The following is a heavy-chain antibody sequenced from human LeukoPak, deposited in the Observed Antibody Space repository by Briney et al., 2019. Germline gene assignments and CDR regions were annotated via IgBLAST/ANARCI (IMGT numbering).Heavy chain of an antibody. D-gene: IGHD2-2*01. V-gene: IGHV3-21*01. CDR1: GFTFSSYS. CDR3: ARGNAWKYQLLHYYYYGMDV. Sequence: GGSLRLSCAASGFTFSSYSMNWVRQAPGKGLEWVSSISSSSSYIYYADSVKGRFTISRDNAKNSLYLQMNSLRAEDTAVYYCARGNAWKYQLLHYYYYGMDVWGQGTTVAVS. CDR2: ISSSSSYI. J-gene: IGHJ6*02.